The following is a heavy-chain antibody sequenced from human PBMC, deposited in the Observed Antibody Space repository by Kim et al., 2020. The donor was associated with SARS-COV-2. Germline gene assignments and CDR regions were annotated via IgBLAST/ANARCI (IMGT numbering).Heavy chain of an antibody. CDR2: ISACNGNT. CDR1: GYTFTSYG. CDR3: ARDSSSGYYTTPDY. D-gene: IGHD3-22*01. V-gene: IGHV1-18*01. Sequence: ASVKVSCKASGYTFTSYGISWVRQAPGQGLEWMGRISACNGNTNYAQKLQGRVTMTTDTSTSTAYMELRSLRSDDTAVYYCARDSSSGYYTTPDYWGQGTLVTVSS. J-gene: IGHJ4*02.